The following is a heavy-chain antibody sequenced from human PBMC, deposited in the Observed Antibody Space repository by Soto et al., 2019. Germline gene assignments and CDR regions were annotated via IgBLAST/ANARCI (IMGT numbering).Heavy chain of an antibody. D-gene: IGHD1-1*01. V-gene: IGHV3-23*01. Sequence: EVQILESGGGLVQPGGSLRLSCAASGFTFSSSAMNWVRQAPGKGLEWVSVISASDGNTYYADSVKGRFTISRDNSKNTLYLDMNSLRVKDTAVYYCAKSLNINWKNWFDPWGQGTLVTVSS. J-gene: IGHJ5*02. CDR3: AKSLNINWKNWFDP. CDR2: ISASDGNT. CDR1: GFTFSSSA.